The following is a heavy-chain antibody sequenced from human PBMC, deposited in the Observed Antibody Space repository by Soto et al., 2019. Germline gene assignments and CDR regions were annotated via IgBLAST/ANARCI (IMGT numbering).Heavy chain of an antibody. CDR2: IYHSGST. J-gene: IGHJ4*02. CDR1: GGSISSGGYS. Sequence: PSETLSLTCAVSGGSISSGGYSWSWIRQPPGKGLEWIGYIYHSGSTYYNPSLKSRVTISVDRSKNQFSLKLSSVTAADTAVYYCARGGCSGGSCYLGSYLDYWGQGTRVTVSS. V-gene: IGHV4-30-2*01. D-gene: IGHD2-15*01. CDR3: ARGGCSGGSCYLGSYLDY.